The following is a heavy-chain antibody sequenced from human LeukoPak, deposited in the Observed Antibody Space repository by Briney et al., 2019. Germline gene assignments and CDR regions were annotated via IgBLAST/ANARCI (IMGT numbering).Heavy chain of an antibody. D-gene: IGHD6-19*01. CDR2: ISGTGGTM. J-gene: IGHJ4*02. CDR1: GFTFISYS. Sequence: PGGSLRLSCAASGFTFISYSMNWVRQAPGKGLEWVSYISGTGGTMYYADSVKGRFTISRDNAKNTLYLQMNTLRPEDTAFYYCAKDGGTGITVAGTFDFWGQGTLVTVSS. CDR3: AKDGGTGITVAGTFDF. V-gene: IGHV3-48*01.